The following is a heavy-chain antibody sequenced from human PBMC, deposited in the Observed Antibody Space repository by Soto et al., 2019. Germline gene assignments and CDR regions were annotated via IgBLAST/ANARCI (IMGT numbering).Heavy chain of an antibody. CDR1: GGSISSGGYY. V-gene: IGHV4-31*03. Sequence: PSETLCLTCTVSGGSISSGGYYWSWIRQHPGKGLAWIGYIYYSVSTYYNPSLKSRVTISVDTSKNQFSLKLSSVTAADTAVYYCARDRGSGSYLAFDIWGQGTMVTVSS. J-gene: IGHJ3*02. CDR3: ARDRGSGSYLAFDI. D-gene: IGHD3-10*01. CDR2: IYYSVST.